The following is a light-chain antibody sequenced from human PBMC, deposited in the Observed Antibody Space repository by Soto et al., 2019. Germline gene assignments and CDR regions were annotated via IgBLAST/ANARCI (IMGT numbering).Light chain of an antibody. Sequence: EVVLTQSPGTLSLSPGERATLSCRASQSVSGSDLAWYQQKPGQAPRLLISGVSNRATGTPDRFSGSGSGTDFTLTISSLEPEDFAVYYCQQYGSSPPWTFGQGTKVDIK. CDR3: QQYGSSPPWT. CDR1: QSVSGSD. J-gene: IGKJ1*01. CDR2: GVS. V-gene: IGKV3-20*01.